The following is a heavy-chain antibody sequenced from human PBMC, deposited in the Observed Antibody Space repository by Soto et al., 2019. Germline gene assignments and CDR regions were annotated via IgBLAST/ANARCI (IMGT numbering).Heavy chain of an antibody. Sequence: GASVKVSCKASGYTFTSYGISWVRQAPGQGLEWMGWISAYNGNTNYAQKLQGRVTMTTDTSTSTAYMELRSLRSDDTAVYYCARDRYDILTGYYRPFSPYYFDYWGQGTLVTVSS. CDR2: ISAYNGNT. V-gene: IGHV1-18*01. D-gene: IGHD3-9*01. CDR1: GYTFTSYG. J-gene: IGHJ4*02. CDR3: ARDRYDILTGYYRPFSPYYFDY.